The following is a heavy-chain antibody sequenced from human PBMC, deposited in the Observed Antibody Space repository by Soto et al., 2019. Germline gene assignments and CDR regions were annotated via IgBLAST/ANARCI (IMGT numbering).Heavy chain of an antibody. D-gene: IGHD3-22*01. CDR3: ARLFYFDSSGGGGYYYYGMDF. CDR2: IIPIFGTA. Sequence: GASVKVSCKASGGTFSSYAISWVRQAPGQGLEWMGGIIPIFGTANYAQKFQGRVTITADESTSTAYMELSSLRSEDTAVYYCARLFYFDSSGGGGYYYYGMDFWAQGTTDTVSS. CDR1: GGTFSSYA. J-gene: IGHJ6*02. V-gene: IGHV1-69*13.